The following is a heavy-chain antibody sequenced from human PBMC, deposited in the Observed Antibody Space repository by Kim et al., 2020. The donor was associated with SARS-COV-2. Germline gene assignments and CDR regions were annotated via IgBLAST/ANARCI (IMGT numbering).Heavy chain of an antibody. D-gene: IGHD3-10*01. V-gene: IGHV4-59*01. CDR3: ARDVGFGELNDAFDI. Sequence: PTLKSRVTISVDTSKNQFALKLSSVTAADTAVYYCARDVGFGELNDAFDIWGQGTMVTVSS. J-gene: IGHJ3*02.